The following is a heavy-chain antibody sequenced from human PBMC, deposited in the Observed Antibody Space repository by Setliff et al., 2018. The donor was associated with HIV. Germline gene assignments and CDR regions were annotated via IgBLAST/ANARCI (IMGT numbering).Heavy chain of an antibody. D-gene: IGHD3-16*01. V-gene: IGHV4-30-2*01. J-gene: IGHJ4*02. CDR2: IYHSGST. CDR1: GGSISSGGYS. Sequence: SETLSLTCAVSGGSISSGGYSWNWIRQPPGKGLEWIGYIYHSGSTFYNPSLKSRVTISIDTSKNQFSLQLTSVTAADTAVYYCVNPSGAMGDFDSWGRGTLVTVSS. CDR3: VNPSGAMGDFDS.